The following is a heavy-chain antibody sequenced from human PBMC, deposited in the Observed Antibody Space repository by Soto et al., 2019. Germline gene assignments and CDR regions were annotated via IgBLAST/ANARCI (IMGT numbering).Heavy chain of an antibody. Sequence: ASVKVSCKASGYTFTSYGISWVRQAPGQGLEWMGWISAYNGNTNYAQKLQGRVTMTTDTSTSTAYMELRSLRSDDTAVYYCARILGYCSSTSCYGYFAYWGQGTLVTVSS. CDR1: GYTFTSYG. CDR3: ARILGYCSSTSCYGYFAY. CDR2: ISAYNGNT. J-gene: IGHJ4*02. V-gene: IGHV1-18*01. D-gene: IGHD2-2*01.